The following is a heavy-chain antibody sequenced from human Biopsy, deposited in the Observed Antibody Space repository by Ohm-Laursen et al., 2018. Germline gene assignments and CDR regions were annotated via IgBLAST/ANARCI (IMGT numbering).Heavy chain of an antibody. CDR1: GYSFSTYD. J-gene: IGHJ5*02. V-gene: IGHV1-8*01. CDR3: ARGYSRRVSIFEASIYWFDT. Sequence: ASVKVSCNASGYSFSTYDVNWVRQARGQGLEWMGWMIPSSGKTGYAQRFQGRVTLTMNTPISTAYMELSGLRSEDTAVYFCARGYSRRVSIFEASIYWFDTWGQGTLVTVSS. D-gene: IGHD6-6*01. CDR2: MIPSSGKT.